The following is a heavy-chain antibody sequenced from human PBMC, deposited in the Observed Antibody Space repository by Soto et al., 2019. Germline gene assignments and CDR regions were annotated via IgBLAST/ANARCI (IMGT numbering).Heavy chain of an antibody. Sequence: TSETLSLTCAVYGGSFSGYYWSWIRQPPGKGLEWIGEINHSGSTNYNPSLKSRVTISVDTSKNQFSLKLSSVTAADTAVYYCARGRRRARHDYWGQGTLVTVSS. CDR1: GGSFSGYY. J-gene: IGHJ4*02. CDR2: INHSGST. V-gene: IGHV4-34*01. CDR3: ARGRRRARHDY.